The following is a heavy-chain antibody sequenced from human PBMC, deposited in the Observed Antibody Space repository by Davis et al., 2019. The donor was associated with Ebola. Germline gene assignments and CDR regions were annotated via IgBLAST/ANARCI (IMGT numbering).Heavy chain of an antibody. CDR2: VSHSEREK. V-gene: IGHV3-30*04. J-gene: IGHJ4*02. D-gene: IGHD3-3*01. CDR1: GFTSSNYA. Sequence: PGGSLRPSCAASGFTSSNYAMHWVRQAPGKGLEWVAVVSHSEREKFYADSVKGRFTISRDNSENTLYLQMDSLTADDTAVYFCARAVFHEVLDSWGQGTPVTVSS. CDR3: ARAVFHEVLDS.